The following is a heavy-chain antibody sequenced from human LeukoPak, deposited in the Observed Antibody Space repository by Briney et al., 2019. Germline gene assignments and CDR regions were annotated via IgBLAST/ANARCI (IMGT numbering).Heavy chain of an antibody. CDR3: AKDIRGPTTYFDY. CDR1: GFTFDDYA. V-gene: IGHV3-9*01. Sequence: PGGSLRLSCAASGFTFDDYAMHWVRQAPGKGLEWVSGISWNSGSIGYADSVKGRFTISRDNAKNSLYLQMNSLRAEDTALYYCAKDIRGPTTYFDYWGQGTLVTVSS. D-gene: IGHD3-10*01. J-gene: IGHJ4*02. CDR2: ISWNSGSI.